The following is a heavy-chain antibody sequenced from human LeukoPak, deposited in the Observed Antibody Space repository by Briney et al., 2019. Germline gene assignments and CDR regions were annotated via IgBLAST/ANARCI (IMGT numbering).Heavy chain of an antibody. CDR3: ARPSWYSGSYSYFDY. CDR1: GGSISSSSYY. Sequence: PSETLSLTCTVSGGSISSSSYYWGWIRQPPGKGLEWIGSIYYSGSTYYNPSLKSRVTISVDTSKSQFSLKLSSVTAADTAVYYCARPSWYSGSYSYFDYWGQGTLVTVSS. D-gene: IGHD1-26*01. V-gene: IGHV4-39*01. CDR2: IYYSGST. J-gene: IGHJ4*02.